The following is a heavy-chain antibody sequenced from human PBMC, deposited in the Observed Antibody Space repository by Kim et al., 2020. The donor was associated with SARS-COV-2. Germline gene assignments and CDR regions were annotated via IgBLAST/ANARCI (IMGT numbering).Heavy chain of an antibody. V-gene: IGHV3-72*01. CDR3: ARVRIPDFTFDY. Sequence: GGSLRLSCAASGFTFSDHYMDWVRQAPGKGLEWVARTRNKANSYTTEYAASVKGRFTISRDDSKNSLYLQMNSLKTEDTAVYYCARVRIPDFTFDYWGQGTLVTVSS. D-gene: IGHD2-2*02. J-gene: IGHJ4*02. CDR2: TRNKANSYTT. CDR1: GFTFSDHY.